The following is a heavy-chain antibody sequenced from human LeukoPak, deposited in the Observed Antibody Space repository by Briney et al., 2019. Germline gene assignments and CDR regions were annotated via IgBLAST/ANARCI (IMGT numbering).Heavy chain of an antibody. J-gene: IGHJ4*02. D-gene: IGHD1-26*01. V-gene: IGHV4-4*07. CDR2: IYPSGST. CDR3: ARENSGSYREFDY. Sequence: SETLSLTCTVSGGSISSYYWTWIRQPAGKGLEWIGRIYPSGSTNYNPSLKSRVTMSVDTSRNQFSLKLSSVTAADTAVYYCARENSGSYREFDYWGQGTLVTVSS. CDR1: GGSISSYY.